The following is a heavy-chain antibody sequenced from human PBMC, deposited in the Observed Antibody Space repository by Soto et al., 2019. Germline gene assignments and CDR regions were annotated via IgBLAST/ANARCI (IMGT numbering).Heavy chain of an antibody. CDR1: GGSICSYY. V-gene: IGHV4-59*01. CDR2: IYYSGST. J-gene: IGHJ6*03. CDR3: ARRPRYSGYSAYYYYYMDV. D-gene: IGHD5-12*01. Sequence: SETLSLTCTVSGGSICSYYWSWIRQPPGKGLEWIGYIYYSGSTNYNPSLKSRVTISVDTSKNQFSLKLSSVTAADTAVYYCARRPRYSGYSAYYYYYMDVWGKGTTVTSP.